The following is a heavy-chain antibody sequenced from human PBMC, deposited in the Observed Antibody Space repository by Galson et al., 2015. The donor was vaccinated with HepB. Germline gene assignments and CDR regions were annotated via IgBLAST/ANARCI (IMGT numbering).Heavy chain of an antibody. D-gene: IGHD3-9*01. V-gene: IGHV4-59*03. Sequence: ETLSLTCDVSGGSITTYYWNWIRQPPGKGLEWIGYVYYSGSTKYSPSLKSRVTMSVDTSKNQFSLKLTSVTAEDTAVYFCAGMDDILTGSLGWLHTWGRGTLVAVSS. CDR3: AGMDDILTGSLGWLHT. CDR2: VYYSGST. J-gene: IGHJ5*02. CDR1: GGSITTYY.